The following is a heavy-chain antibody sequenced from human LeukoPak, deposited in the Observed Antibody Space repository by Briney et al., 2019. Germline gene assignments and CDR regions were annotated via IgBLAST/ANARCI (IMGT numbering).Heavy chain of an antibody. CDR3: TTDSGYYGSGSFTY. CDR1: GFTFSNAW. J-gene: IGHJ4*02. Sequence: GGSLRLSCAASGFTFSNAWMSWVRQAPGKGLEWVGRIKSKTDGGTTDYAAPVKGRFTISRDDSKNTLYLQMNSPKTEDTAVYYCTTDSGYYGSGSFTYWGQGTLVTVSS. CDR2: IKSKTDGGTT. V-gene: IGHV3-15*01. D-gene: IGHD3-10*01.